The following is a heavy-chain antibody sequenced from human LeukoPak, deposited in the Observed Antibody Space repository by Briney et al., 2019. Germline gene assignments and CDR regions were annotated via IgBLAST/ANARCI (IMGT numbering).Heavy chain of an antibody. V-gene: IGHV3-53*01. J-gene: IGHJ4*02. CDR2: IYSGGTT. Sequence: GGSLRLSCAASGFTVSSNYMTWVRQAPGKGLEWVSIIYSGGTTYYADSVRDRFTISRDNSKNALYLQMSSLRAEDTAVYYCARRPLGELSFFDYWGQGTLVTVSS. D-gene: IGHD3-16*02. CDR1: GFTVSSNY. CDR3: ARRPLGELSFFDY.